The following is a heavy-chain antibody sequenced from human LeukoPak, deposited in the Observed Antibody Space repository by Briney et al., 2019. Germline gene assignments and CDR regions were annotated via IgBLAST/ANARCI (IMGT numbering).Heavy chain of an antibody. V-gene: IGHV4-34*01. Sequence: SETLSLTCAVYGGSFSGYYWSRIRQPPGKGLEWIGEINHSGSTNYNPSLKSRVTISVDTSKNQFSLKLSSVPAADTAVYYCARVPRFYSSGWQFTGCYFDYWGQGTLVTVSS. CDR1: GGSFSGYY. CDR3: ARVPRFYSSGWQFTGCYFDY. D-gene: IGHD6-19*01. J-gene: IGHJ4*02. CDR2: INHSGST.